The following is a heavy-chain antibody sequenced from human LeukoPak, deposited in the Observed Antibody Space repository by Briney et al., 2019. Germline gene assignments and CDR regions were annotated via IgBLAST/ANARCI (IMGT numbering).Heavy chain of an antibody. CDR3: ASLQNVPSYYYYYVMDV. V-gene: IGHV3-74*01. J-gene: IGHJ6*02. CDR2: INSDGSTT. CDR1: GFIFDDYA. D-gene: IGHD2/OR15-2a*01. Sequence: GGSLRLPCAVSGFIFDDYAMHWVRQAPGKGLVWVSRINSDGSTTNYADSVKGRFTISRDNAKNTLFLQMNSLRAEDTAVYYCASLQNVPSYYYYYVMDVWGQGTTVTVSS.